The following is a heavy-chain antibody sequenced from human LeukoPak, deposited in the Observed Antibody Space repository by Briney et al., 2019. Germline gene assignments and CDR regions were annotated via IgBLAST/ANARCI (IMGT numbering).Heavy chain of an antibody. D-gene: IGHD3-10*01. CDR3: ARGLYYGSGRTPFWNNWFDP. CDR2: INPNSGGT. J-gene: IGHJ5*02. V-gene: IGHV1-2*02. CDR1: GYTFTGYY. Sequence: GASVKVSCKASGYTFTGYYMHWVRQAPGQGLEWMGWINPNSGGTNYAQKFQGRVTMTRDTSISTAYMELSRLRSDDTAVYYCARGLYYGSGRTPFWNNWFDPWGQGTLVTVSS.